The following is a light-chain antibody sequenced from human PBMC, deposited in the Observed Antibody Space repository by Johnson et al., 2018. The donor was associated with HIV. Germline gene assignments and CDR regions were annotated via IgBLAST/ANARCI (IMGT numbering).Light chain of an antibody. CDR3: GTWDSSLSVAYV. Sequence: QSVLTQPPSVSAAPGQKVTISCSGSSSNIGNNFVSWYQQLPGTAPKLLIYYNNKRPSGIPDRFSGSKSGTSATLGITGLQTGDEAYYYCGTWDSSLSVAYVFGTGTKVTVL. CDR1: SSNIGNNF. V-gene: IGLV1-51*01. CDR2: YNN. J-gene: IGLJ1*01.